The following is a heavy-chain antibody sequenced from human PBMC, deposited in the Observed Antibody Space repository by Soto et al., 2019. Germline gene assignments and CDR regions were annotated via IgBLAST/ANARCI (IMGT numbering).Heavy chain of an antibody. CDR3: ARDNWYGSGSFLFDY. Sequence: QVQLVQSGAEVKKPGSSVKVSCKASGGTFSSYTICWVRQAPGQGLEWMGRIIPILGIANYAQKFQGRVTITADKSTSTAYMELSSLRSEDTAVYYCARDNWYGSGSFLFDYWGQGTLVTVSS. CDR2: IIPILGIA. V-gene: IGHV1-69*08. CDR1: GGTFSSYT. J-gene: IGHJ4*02. D-gene: IGHD3-10*01.